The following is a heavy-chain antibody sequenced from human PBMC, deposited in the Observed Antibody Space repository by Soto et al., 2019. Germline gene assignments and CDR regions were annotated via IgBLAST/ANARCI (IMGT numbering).Heavy chain of an antibody. CDR1: GFTFSDYY. J-gene: IGHJ4*01. CDR2: ISSNSSDT. CDR3: ARDSYSSATH. V-gene: IGHV3-11*06. Sequence: GVLRLSCAASGFTFSDYYMSWIRQAPGKGLEWVSYISSNSSDTNYADSVRGRFTISRDNAKNTLYLQMNSLRAEDTAVYYCARDSYSSATHWGHGTLVTVSS. D-gene: IGHD4-4*01.